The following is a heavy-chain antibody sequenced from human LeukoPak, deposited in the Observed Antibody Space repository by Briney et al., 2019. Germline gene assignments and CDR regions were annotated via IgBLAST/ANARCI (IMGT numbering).Heavy chain of an antibody. V-gene: IGHV1-18*01. CDR3: AREEYVWGSYRFVDY. CDR1: GYPLNTYD. CDR2: IRGYNGDT. Sequence: ASVKVSCKASGYPLNTYDISWVRQAPGQGLEWMGWIRGYNGDTKYAQKFQARVTMTTDTSTSTAYMELRSLRTGDTAVYYCAREEYVWGSYRFVDYWGQGTLVTVSS. J-gene: IGHJ4*02. D-gene: IGHD3-16*01.